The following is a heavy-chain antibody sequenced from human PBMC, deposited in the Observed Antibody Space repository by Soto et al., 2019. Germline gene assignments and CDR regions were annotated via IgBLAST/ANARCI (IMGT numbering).Heavy chain of an antibody. D-gene: IGHD6-13*01. J-gene: IGHJ6*02. Sequence: QVQLQESGPGLVKPSETLSLTCTVSGGSISSYYWSWIRQPPGKGLEWIGYISYSGSTNYNSSLKSRVTISVDTSKTQCSLTLSSVTAADTAVYYCARDGVSSSWYYYYGMDVWGQGTTVTFSS. CDR3: ARDGVSSSWYYYYGMDV. CDR1: GGSISSYY. CDR2: ISYSGST. V-gene: IGHV4-59*01.